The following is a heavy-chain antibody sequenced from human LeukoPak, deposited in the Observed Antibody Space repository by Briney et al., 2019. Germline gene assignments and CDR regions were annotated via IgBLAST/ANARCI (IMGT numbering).Heavy chain of an antibody. CDR2: IIPIFGTA. V-gene: IGHV1-69*06. CDR1: GGTFSSYA. J-gene: IGHJ1*01. D-gene: IGHD6-13*01. CDR3: ARWEAAAGTSYFQH. Sequence: GASVKVSCKASGGTFSSYAISWVRQAPGQGLEWMGGIIPIFGTANYAQKFQGRVTITADKSTSTAYMELSSLRSEDTAVYYCARWEAAAGTSYFQHWGQGTLVTVSS.